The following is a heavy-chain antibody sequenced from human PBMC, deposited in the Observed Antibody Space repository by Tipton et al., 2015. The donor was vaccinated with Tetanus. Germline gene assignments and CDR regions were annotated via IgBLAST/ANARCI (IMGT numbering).Heavy chain of an antibody. J-gene: IGHJ4*02. Sequence: TLSLTCTVSGGSISSGGYYWSWIRQHPGKGLEWIGDIYNSGSTYYNPSLKSRVTILVDTTKNQFSLKMTSVTAADTAVYYCAGDQAGGARGWNCFGYRGQGSLGTVSS. CDR3: AGDQAGGARGWNCFGY. D-gene: IGHD1-26*01. V-gene: IGHV4-31*03. CDR2: IYNSGST. CDR1: GGSISSGGYY.